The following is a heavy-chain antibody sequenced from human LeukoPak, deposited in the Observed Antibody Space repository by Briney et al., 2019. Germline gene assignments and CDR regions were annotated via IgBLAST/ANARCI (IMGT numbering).Heavy chain of an antibody. D-gene: IGHD6-13*01. CDR2: ISAYNGNT. J-gene: IGHJ4*02. V-gene: IGHV1-18*01. Sequence: GASVKVSCKASGYTFTSYGISWVRQAPGQGLEWMGWISAYNGNTNYAQKLQGRVTMTTDTSTSTAYMELRSLRSDDTAVYYCARVRRAPQQLVLGYFDYWGQGTLVTVSS. CDR1: GYTFTSYG. CDR3: ARVRRAPQQLVLGYFDY.